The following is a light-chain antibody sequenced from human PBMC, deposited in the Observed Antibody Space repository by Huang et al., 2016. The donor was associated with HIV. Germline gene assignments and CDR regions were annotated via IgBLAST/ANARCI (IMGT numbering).Light chain of an antibody. J-gene: IGKJ1*01. Sequence: DIQMTQYTSSLSASVGDRVTITCRASQTINSYLHWYQQKQGKAPQLLIYAASNLQSGVPSSFSGGGSGTDFTLTISSLQPEDFATYYCQQTYSSPRTFGQGTKVDIK. CDR2: AAS. V-gene: IGKV1-39*01. CDR1: QTINSY. CDR3: QQTYSSPRT.